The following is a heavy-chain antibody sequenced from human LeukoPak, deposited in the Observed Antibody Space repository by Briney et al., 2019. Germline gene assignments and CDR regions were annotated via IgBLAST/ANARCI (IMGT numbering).Heavy chain of an antibody. Sequence: GESLKISCKGSGYSFADYWIGWVRQMPGEGLELMGVIYPGDSDTRYSPSFQGQVTISADTSITTAYLQWSSLKASDTAMYYCAVRPGIAVAGPLGYWGQGTLVTVSS. CDR2: IYPGDSDT. J-gene: IGHJ4*02. V-gene: IGHV5-51*01. CDR3: AVRPGIAVAGPLGY. CDR1: GYSFADYW. D-gene: IGHD6-19*01.